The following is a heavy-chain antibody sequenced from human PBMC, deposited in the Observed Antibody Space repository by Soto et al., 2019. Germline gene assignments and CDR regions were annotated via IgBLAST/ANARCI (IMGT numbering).Heavy chain of an antibody. D-gene: IGHD1-26*01. CDR3: ARRGSGSYYDY. CDR1: GFTFSSYA. J-gene: IGHJ4*02. V-gene: IGHV3-23*01. Sequence: EVQLLESGGGLVQPGGSLRLSCAASGFTFSSYAMRWVRQAPGKGLEWVSAISGSGGSTYYADSVKGRFTISRDNSKHTLYLQMNSLSAEDTAVYYCARRGSGSYYDYWGQGTLVSVSS. CDR2: ISGSGGST.